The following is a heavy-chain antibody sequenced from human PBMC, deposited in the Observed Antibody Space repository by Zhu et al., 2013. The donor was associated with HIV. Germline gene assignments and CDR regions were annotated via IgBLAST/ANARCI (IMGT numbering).Heavy chain of an antibody. Sequence: QVQLVQSGAEVKKPGASLKVSCKASGYTFTGYYMHWVRQAPGQGLEWMGWINPNSGGTNYAQKFQGRVTMTRDTSISTAYMELSRLRSDDTAVYYCARDRPISMKVVRPWFDPWGQGTLVTVSS. CDR2: INPNSGGT. CDR1: GYTFTGYY. V-gene: IGHV1-2*02. CDR3: ARDRPISMKVVRPWFDP. D-gene: IGHD3-22*01. J-gene: IGHJ5*02.